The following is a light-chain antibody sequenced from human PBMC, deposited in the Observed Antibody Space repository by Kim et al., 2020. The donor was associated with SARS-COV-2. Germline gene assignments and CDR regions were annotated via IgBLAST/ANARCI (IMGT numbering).Light chain of an antibody. CDR3: SSRDSSASHVL. CDR2: NKN. Sequence: AFGQTIRSTCQGDGLRTYSATLYQQKPRPAPLLVIYNKNNRPSGIPDRFSACHSGSTASLTIAGAQAEDEADYYCSSRDSSASHVLFGGGTKVTVL. J-gene: IGLJ6*01. V-gene: IGLV3-19*01. CDR1: GLRTYS.